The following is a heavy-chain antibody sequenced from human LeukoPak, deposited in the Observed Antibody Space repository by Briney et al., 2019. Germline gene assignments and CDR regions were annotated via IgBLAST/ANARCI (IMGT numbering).Heavy chain of an antibody. Sequence: GGSLRLSCAASGFTFSSYAMSWVRQAPGKGLEWVSAISGSGGSTYYADSVKGRFTISRDNSKNTLYLQMNSLRAEDTAVYYCAKWHSGWYSVSTNYFDYWCQGTLVTVSS. V-gene: IGHV3-23*01. D-gene: IGHD6-19*01. CDR2: ISGSGGST. CDR1: GFTFSSYA. J-gene: IGHJ4*02. CDR3: AKWHSGWYSVSTNYFDY.